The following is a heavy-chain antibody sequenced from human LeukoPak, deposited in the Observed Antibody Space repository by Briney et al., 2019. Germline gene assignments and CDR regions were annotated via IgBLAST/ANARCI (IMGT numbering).Heavy chain of an antibody. CDR2: IIPIFGTA. CDR1: GGTFSSYA. J-gene: IGHJ4*02. V-gene: IGHV1-69*13. CDR3: ARGTEANWGSFDY. Sequence: AVNVSCKASGGTFSSYAISWVRQAPGQGLEWMGGIIPIFGTANYAQKFQGRVTIPADESTSTAYMELSSLRSEDTAVYYCARGTEANWGSFDYWGQGTLVTVSS. D-gene: IGHD7-27*01.